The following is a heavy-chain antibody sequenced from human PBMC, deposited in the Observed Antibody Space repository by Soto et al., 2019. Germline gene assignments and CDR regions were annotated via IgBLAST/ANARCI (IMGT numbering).Heavy chain of an antibody. CDR1: GYTLTEIS. CDR2: LDPEDGET. J-gene: IGHJ4*02. CDR3: ATDSSSGSCFEIDY. V-gene: IGHV1-24*01. Sequence: GASVKVSCKVSGYTLTEISMHWVRQAPGKGLEWMGGLDPEDGETIYAQKFQGRATMTEDTSTDTAYMELSSLRSEDTAVYYCATDSSSGSCFEIDYWGQGTLVTVYS. D-gene: IGHD1-26*01.